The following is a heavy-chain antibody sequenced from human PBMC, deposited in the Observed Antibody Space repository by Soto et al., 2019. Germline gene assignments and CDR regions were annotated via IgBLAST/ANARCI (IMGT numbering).Heavy chain of an antibody. V-gene: IGHV3-30*18. J-gene: IGHJ6*02. CDR1: GFTFSSYG. Sequence: GGSLRLSCAASGFTFSSYGMHWVRQAPGKGLEWVAVISYDGSNKYYADSVKGRFTISRDNSKNTLYLQMNSLRAEDTAVYYCAKDLGYSYGHNYYYYGMDVWGQGTTVTVSS. CDR2: ISYDGSNK. CDR3: AKDLGYSYGHNYYYYGMDV. D-gene: IGHD5-18*01.